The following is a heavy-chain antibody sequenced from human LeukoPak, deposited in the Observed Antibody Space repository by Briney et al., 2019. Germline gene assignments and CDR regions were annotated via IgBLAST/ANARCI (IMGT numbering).Heavy chain of an antibody. CDR2: TSSNGGDT. J-gene: IGHJ4*02. CDR1: GLTLSSYA. CDR3: VKGQAGGTFDY. D-gene: IGHD1-14*01. V-gene: IGHV3-64D*06. Sequence: GGSLRLSCSASGLTLSSYAMHWVRQAPGRGLEYVSGTSSNGGDTYYAGSVKGRFTISRDNSKNTLYLQMSSLRTEDTALYYCVKGQAGGTFDYWGQGTLVTVSS.